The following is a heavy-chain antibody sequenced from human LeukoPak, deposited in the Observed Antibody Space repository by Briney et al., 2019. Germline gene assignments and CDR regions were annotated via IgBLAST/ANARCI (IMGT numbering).Heavy chain of an antibody. Sequence: GGSLRLSCAASGFTFSRYWMTWVRQAPGKGLEWVANIKQDGSEKYYVDSVKGRFTISRDNAKNSLCLQMNSLRAEDTAVYYCARDPGRGGKAVMDYWGQGTLVTVSS. CDR2: IKQDGSEK. D-gene: IGHD3-16*01. CDR1: GFTFSRYW. CDR3: ARDPGRGGKAVMDY. V-gene: IGHV3-7*01. J-gene: IGHJ4*02.